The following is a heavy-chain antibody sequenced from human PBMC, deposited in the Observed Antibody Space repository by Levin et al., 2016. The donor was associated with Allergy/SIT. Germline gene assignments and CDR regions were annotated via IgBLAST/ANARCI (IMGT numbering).Heavy chain of an antibody. CDR1: GGSITSGPYY. Sequence: SETLSLTCNVSGGSITSGPYYWGWIRQPPGKGLEWIGSMFYIATTYYNPSLKSRATIFGDTSKNQFSLNLTSVTAADTAVYYCVRLVGMATITGTFDYWGQGALVTVSS. CDR3: VRLVGMATITGTFDY. CDR2: MFYIATT. D-gene: IGHD5-24*01. J-gene: IGHJ4*02. V-gene: IGHV4-39*01.